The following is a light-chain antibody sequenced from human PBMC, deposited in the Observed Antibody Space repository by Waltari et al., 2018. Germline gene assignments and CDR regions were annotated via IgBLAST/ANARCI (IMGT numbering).Light chain of an antibody. CDR1: QSISSY. V-gene: IGKV1-39*01. J-gene: IGKJ2*01. CDR2: AAS. Sequence: DIQMTQSPSSLSASVGDRVTITCRASQSISSYLNWYQQNPVKAPKLLIYAASSLQSGVPSRFSVSGSETDFTLTISSLQPEDFATYYCQQSYSTPSTFVQGTKLEIK. CDR3: QQSYSTPST.